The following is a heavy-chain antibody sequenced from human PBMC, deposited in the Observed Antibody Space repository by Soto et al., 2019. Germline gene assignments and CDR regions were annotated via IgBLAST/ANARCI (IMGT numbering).Heavy chain of an antibody. V-gene: IGHV3-33*01. CDR1: GFTFSSYF. CDR2: IWYDGSNK. D-gene: IGHD6-6*01. CDR3: ARIAALSPWPDDDAFDI. J-gene: IGHJ3*02. Sequence: PEGSLRLSCAASGFTFSSYFMHWVRQAPGKGLEWVAVIWYDGSNKYYADSVKGRFTISRDNSKNTLYLQMNSLRAEDTAVYYCARIAALSPWPDDDAFDIWGQGTMVTVSS.